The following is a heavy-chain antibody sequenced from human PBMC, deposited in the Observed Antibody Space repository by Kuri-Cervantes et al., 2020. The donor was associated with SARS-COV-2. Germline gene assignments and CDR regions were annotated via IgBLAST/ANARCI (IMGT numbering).Heavy chain of an antibody. D-gene: IGHD6-6*01. Sequence: GSLRLSCAVSGYSISSGYYWGWIRQPPGKGLEWIGSIYHSGSTYYNPSLKSRVTISVDTSKNQISLKLSSVTAADTAVYYCASRGAGSSSAAFDIWGQGTMVTVSS. CDR3: ASRGAGSSSAAFDI. J-gene: IGHJ3*02. CDR1: GYSISSGYY. V-gene: IGHV4-38-2*01. CDR2: IYHSGST.